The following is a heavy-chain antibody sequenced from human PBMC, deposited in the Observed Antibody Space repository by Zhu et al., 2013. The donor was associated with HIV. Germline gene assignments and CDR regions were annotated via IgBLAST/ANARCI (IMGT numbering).Heavy chain of an antibody. J-gene: IGHJ4*02. Sequence: VQLVESGGGVVQPGRSLRLSCAASGFTFSSYGMHWVRQAPGKGLEWVAVIWYDGSNKYYADSVKGRFTISRDNSKNTLYLQMNSLRAEDTAVYYCARGIAVAGTQVYFDYWGQGTLVTVSS. CDR2: IWYDGSNK. CDR1: GFTFSSYG. D-gene: IGHD6-19*01. V-gene: IGHV3-33*01. CDR3: ARGIAVAGTQVYFDY.